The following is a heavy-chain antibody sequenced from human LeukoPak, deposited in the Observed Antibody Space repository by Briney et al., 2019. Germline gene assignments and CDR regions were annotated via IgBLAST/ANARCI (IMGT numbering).Heavy chain of an antibody. V-gene: IGHV4-34*01. CDR1: GGSFSGYY. D-gene: IGHD2-15*01. CDR3: ARRTDIVVVARRRTPRAFDI. Sequence: PSETLSLTCAVYGGSFSGYYWSWIRQPPGKGLEWIGEINHSGSTNYNPSLKSRVTISVDTSKNQFSLKLSSVTAADTAVYYCARRTDIVVVARRRTPRAFDIWGQGTMVTVSS. CDR2: INHSGST. J-gene: IGHJ3*02.